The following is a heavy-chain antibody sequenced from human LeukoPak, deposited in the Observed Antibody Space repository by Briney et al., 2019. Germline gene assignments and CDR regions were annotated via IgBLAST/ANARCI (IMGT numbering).Heavy chain of an antibody. CDR3: AKYRLIWLPAPVFEY. CDR1: GFTFSSYS. Sequence: TGGSLRLSCAASGFTFSSYSMNWVRQAPGKGLEWVSSISSSSSYIYYADSVKGRFTISRDNAKNSLYLQMNSLRPEDTAVYYCAKYRLIWLPAPVFEYWGQGTLVTVSS. V-gene: IGHV3-21*06. D-gene: IGHD5-24*01. CDR2: ISSSSSYI. J-gene: IGHJ4*02.